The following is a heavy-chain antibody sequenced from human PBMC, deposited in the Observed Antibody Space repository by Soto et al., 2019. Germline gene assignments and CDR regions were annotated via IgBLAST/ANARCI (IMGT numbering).Heavy chain of an antibody. V-gene: IGHV3-23*01. CDR3: ATDRCGSGWPLFDY. CDR2: ISSSGGDT. D-gene: IGHD6-19*01. CDR1: GFTFSSYA. Sequence: EVQLLESGGGLVQPGGSLRLSCAASGFTFSSYAMNWVRQAPGKGLEWVSTISSSGGDTYYADSVKGRFAMSRDNSKNTLYLQMNSLRAEDTAAYYCATDRCGSGWPLFDYWGQGTLVTVSS. J-gene: IGHJ4*02.